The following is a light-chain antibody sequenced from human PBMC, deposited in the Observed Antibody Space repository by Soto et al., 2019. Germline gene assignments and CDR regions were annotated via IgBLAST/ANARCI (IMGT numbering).Light chain of an antibody. V-gene: IGKV3-20*01. CDR2: DTS. CDR1: QSVSSSH. CDR3: QQYGASPWT. J-gene: IGKJ1*01. Sequence: EVGLTQSPCNLCLCQGERATLSCGASQSVSSSHLAWYQQRRGQAPRLLIYDTSTRATGIPDRFSGSGSGTDFTLTISRLEPEDFAVYHCQQYGASPWTLGQGTKVDIK.